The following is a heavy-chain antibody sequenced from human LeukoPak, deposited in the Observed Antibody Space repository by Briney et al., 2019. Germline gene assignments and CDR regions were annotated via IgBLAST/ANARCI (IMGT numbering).Heavy chain of an antibody. CDR1: GYTFTNYG. V-gene: IGHV1-18*01. CDR2: ISAYSGNT. CDR3: ATRLSQYYYDSSGYSDAFDI. D-gene: IGHD3-22*01. Sequence: ASVKVSCKASGYTFTNYGISWVRQAPGQGLEWMGWISAYSGNTNYAQKLQGRVTMTTDTSTSTAYMELRSLRSDDTAVYYCATRLSQYYYDSSGYSDAFDIWGQGTMVTVSS. J-gene: IGHJ3*02.